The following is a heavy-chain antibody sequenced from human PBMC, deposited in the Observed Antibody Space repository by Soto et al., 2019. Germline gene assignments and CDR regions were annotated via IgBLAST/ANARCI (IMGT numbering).Heavy chain of an antibody. CDR1: GGTFSNDI. CDR3: ARDSPIGSTFSGYDAIDY. CDR2: IIPLLDVA. Sequence: QVQLVQSGAEVKKPGSSVKVSCKTSGGTFSNDIITWVRQAPGQGLEWMGRIIPLLDVADYAQKFQGRVTITADKSTGTADMELNSLRSEDTAVYYCARDSPIGSTFSGYDAIDYWGQGTLVTVSS. J-gene: IGHJ4*02. V-gene: IGHV1-69*08. D-gene: IGHD5-12*01.